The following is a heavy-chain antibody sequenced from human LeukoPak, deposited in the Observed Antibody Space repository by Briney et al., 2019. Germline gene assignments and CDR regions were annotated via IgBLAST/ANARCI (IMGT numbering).Heavy chain of an antibody. CDR3: ARLMTTVTTDSPHYGMDV. D-gene: IGHD4-17*01. Sequence: GGSLRLSCAASGFTLSTYTMNWVRQAPGKGLEWVSSISSSSSYIAYSDSVKGRFTISRDNAKNSLYLQMNSLRAEDTAVFYCARLMTTVTTDSPHYGMDVWGQGTTVTVSS. CDR1: GFTLSTYT. CDR2: ISSSSSYI. J-gene: IGHJ6*02. V-gene: IGHV3-21*01.